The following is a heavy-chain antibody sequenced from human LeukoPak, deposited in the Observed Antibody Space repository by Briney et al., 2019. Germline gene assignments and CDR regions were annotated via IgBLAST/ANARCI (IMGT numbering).Heavy chain of an antibody. D-gene: IGHD1-26*01. CDR3: ARDPGVGAGGMGYFDY. CDR2: IIPIFGTA. CDR1: GGTFSSYA. Sequence: GSSVKVSCTASGGTFSSYASSWVRQAPGQGLEWMGGIIPIFGTANYAQKFQGRVTITADESTSTAYMELSSLRSEDTAVYYCARDPGVGAGGMGYFDYWGQGTLVTVSS. J-gene: IGHJ4*02. V-gene: IGHV1-69*01.